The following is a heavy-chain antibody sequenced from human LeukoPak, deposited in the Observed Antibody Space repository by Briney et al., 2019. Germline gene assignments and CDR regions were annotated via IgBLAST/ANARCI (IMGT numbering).Heavy chain of an antibody. J-gene: IGHJ4*02. CDR1: GFTFSSYG. D-gene: IGHD6-13*01. Sequence: PGGSLRLSCAAPGFTFSSYGMHWVRQAPGKGLEWVAVISYDGSNKYYADSVKGRFTISRDNSKNTLYLQMNSLRAEDTAVYYCAKEVAPYSSSWFDYWGQGTLVTVSS. CDR2: ISYDGSNK. V-gene: IGHV3-30*18. CDR3: AKEVAPYSSSWFDY.